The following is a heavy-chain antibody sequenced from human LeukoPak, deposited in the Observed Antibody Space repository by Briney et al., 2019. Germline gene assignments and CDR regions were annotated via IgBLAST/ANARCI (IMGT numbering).Heavy chain of an antibody. V-gene: IGHV1-69*13. CDR3: ARDVRGAGLELRKYDY. J-gene: IGHJ4*02. Sequence: SVKVSCKASGGTFSSYAISWVRQAPGQGLEWMGGIIPIFGTANYAQKFQGRVTITADESTSTAYMELSSLRSEDTAVYYCARDVRGAGLELRKYDYWGQGTLVTVSS. CDR2: IIPIFGTA. D-gene: IGHD1-7*01. CDR1: GGTFSSYA.